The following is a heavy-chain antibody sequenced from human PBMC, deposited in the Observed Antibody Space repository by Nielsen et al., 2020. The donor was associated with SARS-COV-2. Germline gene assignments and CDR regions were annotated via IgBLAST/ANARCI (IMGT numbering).Heavy chain of an antibody. CDR1: GFTFSSYW. V-gene: IGHV3-7*03. CDR3: AREGRNLPLDY. CDR2: IKEDGSEK. J-gene: IGHJ4*02. Sequence: GGSLRLSCAASGFTFSSYWMSWVRQAPGKGLEWVANIKEDGSEKYYVDSVKGRFSISRDNAKNSLYLQMNSLRVDDTAVYYCAREGRNLPLDYWGQGTLVTVSS.